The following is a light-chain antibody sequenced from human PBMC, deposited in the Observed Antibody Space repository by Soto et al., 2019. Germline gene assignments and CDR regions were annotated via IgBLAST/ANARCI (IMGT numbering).Light chain of an antibody. Sequence: QSVLTQPASVSGSPGQSITISCTGTSSDVGGYNYVSWYQQHPGKAPKLMIYEVSNRPSGVSNLFSGSKSCNTASLTISGLQDEDEADYYCSSYTSSSTYVFGTGTKFSVL. J-gene: IGLJ1*01. V-gene: IGLV2-14*01. CDR2: EVS. CDR1: SSDVGGYNY. CDR3: SSYTSSSTYV.